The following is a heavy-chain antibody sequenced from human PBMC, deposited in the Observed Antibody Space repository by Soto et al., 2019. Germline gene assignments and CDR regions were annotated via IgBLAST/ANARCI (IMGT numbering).Heavy chain of an antibody. V-gene: IGHV4-39*01. CDR3: ASHGVGSTMIVVVSTKAFDI. J-gene: IGHJ3*02. CDR1: GGSISSSSYY. CDR2: IYYSGST. D-gene: IGHD3-22*01. Sequence: SETLSLTCTVSGGSISSSSYYWGWIRQPPGKGLEWIGSIYYSGSTYYNPSLKSRVTISVDTSKNQFSLKLSSVTAADTAVYYCASHGVGSTMIVVVSTKAFDIWGQGTMVTVSS.